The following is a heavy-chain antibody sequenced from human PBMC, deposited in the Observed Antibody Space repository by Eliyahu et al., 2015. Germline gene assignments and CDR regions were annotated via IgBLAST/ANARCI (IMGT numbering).Heavy chain of an antibody. CDR3: ARTGPGGNYYFDY. J-gene: IGHJ4*02. CDR2: IYYSGDA. V-gene: IGHV4-28*01. Sequence: QVQLQESGPGLVKPSDTLSLTCAVSGYSINSTNWWGWXRQPPGKGLEWIGYIYYSGDAYYNPSLKSRVTMSVDTSKNRFSLELTSLTAVDTAVFYCARTGPGGNYYFDYWGQGILVTVSS. CDR1: GYSINSTNW. D-gene: IGHD4-23*01.